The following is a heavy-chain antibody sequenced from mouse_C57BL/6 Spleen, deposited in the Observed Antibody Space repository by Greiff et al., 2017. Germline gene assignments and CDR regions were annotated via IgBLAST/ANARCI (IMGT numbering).Heavy chain of an antibody. J-gene: IGHJ1*03. CDR3: TTGRGKYFDV. CDR2: IDPENGDT. V-gene: IGHV14-4*01. CDR1: GFNIKDDY. Sequence: EVQLQQSGAELVRPGASVKLSCTASGFNIKDDYMHWVKQRPEQGLEWIGWIDPENGDTEYASKFQGKATITADTSSNTAYLQLSSLTSEDTAVYYCTTGRGKYFDVWGTGTTVTVSS.